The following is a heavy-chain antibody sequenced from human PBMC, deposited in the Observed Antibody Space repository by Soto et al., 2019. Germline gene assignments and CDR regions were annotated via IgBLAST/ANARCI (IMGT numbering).Heavy chain of an antibody. CDR3: ARIAVAGHDAFDI. V-gene: IGHV1-2*04. CDR2: INPNSGGT. D-gene: IGHD6-19*01. Sequence: GASVKVSCKASGYTFTGYYMHWVRQAPGQGLEWMGWINPNSGGTNYAQKFQGWVTMTRDTSISTAYMELSRLRSDDTAVYYCARIAVAGHDAFDIWGQGTMVTVSS. CDR1: GYTFTGYY. J-gene: IGHJ3*02.